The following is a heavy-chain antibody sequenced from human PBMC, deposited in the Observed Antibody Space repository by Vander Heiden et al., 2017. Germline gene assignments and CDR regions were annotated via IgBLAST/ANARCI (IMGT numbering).Heavy chain of an antibody. CDR1: GGTFSSSA. V-gene: IGHV1-69*01. D-gene: IGHD3-3*01. CDR2: LIPIFGTA. J-gene: IGHJ6*02. CDR3: ARQAVAGYDFWSGYYSRDYYYYYGMDV. Sequence: QVPLAQSGAEVKKPVSPVKVSCKASGGTFSSSAISWVRQAHGPGLEWMGGLIPIFGTANYAQKIQGRVTITADESTSTAYMELSSLRSEDTAVYYCARQAVAGYDFWSGYYSRDYYYYYGMDVWGQGTTVTVSS.